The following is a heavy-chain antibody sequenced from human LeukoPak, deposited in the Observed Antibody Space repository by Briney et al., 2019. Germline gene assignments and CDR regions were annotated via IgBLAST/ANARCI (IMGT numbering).Heavy chain of an antibody. CDR2: ISGSGGST. J-gene: IGHJ6*03. D-gene: IGHD3-9*01. Sequence: GGSLRLSCAASGFTFSSYGMSWVRQAPGKGLEWVSAISGSGGSTYYADSVKGRFTISRDNSKNTLYLQMNSLRAEDTAVYYCAKEANILRYFDWLSPPYYYYYYMDVWGKGTPVTISS. CDR3: AKEANILRYFDWLSPPYYYYYYMDV. CDR1: GFTFSSYG. V-gene: IGHV3-23*01.